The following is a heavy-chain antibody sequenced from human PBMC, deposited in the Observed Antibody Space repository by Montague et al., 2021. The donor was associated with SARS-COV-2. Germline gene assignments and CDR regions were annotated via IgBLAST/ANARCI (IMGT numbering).Heavy chain of an antibody. CDR1: GDSISSSSYY. CDR2: KHYSGIT. D-gene: IGHD5-24*01. V-gene: IGHV4-39*02. J-gene: IGHJ4*02. Sequence: SETLSLTCTVSGDSISSSSYYWGWSRKPPGKGLEWIGNKHYSGITYNKRSLKNRVTMSVDTSKNQFSLKLSSVTAADTAVYYCVRDGYTHVDYWGQGTPVTVSS. CDR3: VRDGYTHVDY.